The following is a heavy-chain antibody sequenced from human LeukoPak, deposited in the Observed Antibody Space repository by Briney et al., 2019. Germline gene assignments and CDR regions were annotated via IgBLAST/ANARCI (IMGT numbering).Heavy chain of an antibody. CDR3: ARVDWNDGRLNYLDY. Sequence: SVKVSCKASGGTFSSYAISWVRQAPGQGLEWMGRIIPILGIANYAQKFQGRVTITADKSTSTAYMELSSLRSEDTAVYYCARVDWNDGRLNYLDYWGQGTLVTVSS. CDR1: GGTFSSYA. CDR2: IIPILGIA. J-gene: IGHJ4*02. D-gene: IGHD1-1*01. V-gene: IGHV1-69*04.